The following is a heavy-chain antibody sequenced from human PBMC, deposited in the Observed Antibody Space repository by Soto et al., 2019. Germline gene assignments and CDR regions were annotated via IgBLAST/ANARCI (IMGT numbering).Heavy chain of an antibody. Sequence: EVQLLESGGGLVQPGGSLRLSCAASGFTFSSFAMTWVRQAPGKGLEWVSSLTGSGDSTYYADSVKGRFTISRNNSKNTLYLQMNSLRADESDIYYCAKGTAVTTGDMAYWGQGTLVTVSS. V-gene: IGHV3-23*01. CDR2: LTGSGDST. CDR1: GFTFSSFA. J-gene: IGHJ4*02. CDR3: AKGTAVTTGDMAY. D-gene: IGHD4-17*01.